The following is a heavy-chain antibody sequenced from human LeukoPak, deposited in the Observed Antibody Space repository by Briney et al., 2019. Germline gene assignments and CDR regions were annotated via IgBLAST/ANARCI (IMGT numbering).Heavy chain of an antibody. CDR2: IYSGGTT. CDR1: GFTVSNNY. D-gene: IGHD2-21*02. V-gene: IGHV3-53*01. CDR3: ARHRTYCGGDCYAGWFDP. J-gene: IGHJ5*02. Sequence: GGSLRLSCAASGFTVSNNYMSWVRQAPGKGLEWVSVIYSGGTTYYADSVKGRFTISRDNSKNTLYLQMNSLRAEDTAVYYCARHRTYCGGDCYAGWFDPWGQGTLVTVSS.